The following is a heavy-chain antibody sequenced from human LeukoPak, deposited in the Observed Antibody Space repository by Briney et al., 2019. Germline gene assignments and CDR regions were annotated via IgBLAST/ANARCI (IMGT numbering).Heavy chain of an antibody. J-gene: IGHJ4*02. D-gene: IGHD1-26*01. CDR2: IRYDGSSQ. Sequence: GGSPRLSCGASGFIFSNYGVHWVRQPPGKGLEWVAFIRYDGSSQHYTDSVKGRFTISRDNAKNSLYLQMNSLRAEDTAVYYCARDLSVGSKPDLGFDYWGQGTLVTVSS. CDR3: ARDLSVGSKPDLGFDY. CDR1: GFIFSNYG. V-gene: IGHV3-30*02.